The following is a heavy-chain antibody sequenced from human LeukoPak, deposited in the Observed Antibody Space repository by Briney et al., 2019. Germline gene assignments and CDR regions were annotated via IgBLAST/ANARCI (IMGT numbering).Heavy chain of an antibody. V-gene: IGHV3-74*01. CDR2: INTDGSST. J-gene: IGHJ5*02. CDR1: GSTFSSYW. D-gene: IGHD3-10*01. Sequence: GGSLRLSCAASGSTFSSYWMHWVRQAPGKGLVWVSRINTDGSSTSYADSVKGRFTISRDNAKNTLYLQMNSLRAEDTAVYYCARVKELYNWFDPWGQGTLVTVSS. CDR3: ARVKELYNWFDP.